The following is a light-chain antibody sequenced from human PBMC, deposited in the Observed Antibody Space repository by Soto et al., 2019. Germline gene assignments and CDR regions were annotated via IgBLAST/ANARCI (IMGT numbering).Light chain of an antibody. CDR1: QTIRSNY. J-gene: IGKJ1*01. CDR3: HQYGSSPWT. CDR2: CAS. V-gene: IGKV3-20*01. Sequence: ETVLTQSPGTLSLSPGERATLSCRASQTIRSNYLAWYRQTPGQAPRLLIYCASNSATGIADWFSGSGYGTDFTLIISRLEPEDFALYYCHQYGSSPWTFGQGTKVEIK.